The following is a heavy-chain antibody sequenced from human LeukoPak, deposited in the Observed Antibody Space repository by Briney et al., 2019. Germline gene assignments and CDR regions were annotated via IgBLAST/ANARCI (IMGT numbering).Heavy chain of an antibody. CDR1: GFTFSSYA. CDR3: AKDGGRFLEWLQMDV. CDR2: ISYDGSNK. D-gene: IGHD3-3*01. J-gene: IGHJ6*02. V-gene: IGHV3-30*04. Sequence: PGGSLRLSCAASGFTFSSYAMHWVRQAPGKGLEWVAVISYDGSNKYYADSVKGRFTISRDNSKNTLYLQMNSLRAEDTAVYYCAKDGGRFLEWLQMDVWGQGTTVTVSS.